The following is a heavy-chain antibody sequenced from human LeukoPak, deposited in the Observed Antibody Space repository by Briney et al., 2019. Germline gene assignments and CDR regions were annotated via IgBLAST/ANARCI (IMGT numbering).Heavy chain of an antibody. V-gene: IGHV4-61*02. Sequence: SETLSLTFTVSGGSISSGSYYWSWIRQPAGKGLEWIGRIYTSGSTNYNPSLKSRVTISVDTSKNQFSLKLSSVTAADTAVYYCARGGYYYYMDVWGKGTTVTVSS. CDR2: IYTSGST. J-gene: IGHJ6*03. CDR3: ARGGYYYYMDV. CDR1: GGSISSGSYY.